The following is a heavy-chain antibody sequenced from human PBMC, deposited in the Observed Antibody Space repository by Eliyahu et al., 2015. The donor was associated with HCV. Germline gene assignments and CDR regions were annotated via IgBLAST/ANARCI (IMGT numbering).Heavy chain of an antibody. D-gene: IGHD3-16*01. CDR1: GFKLGNXG. Sequence: EVQLVESGGGLVKPGXSLRLSCTASGFKLGNXGVNWFRQAPGEGPGWIGFIRRNTYDGTTETEVAASVRHRFTMSRDESEGVAYLQMNSLRSEDTGVYFCTRHPSFYYDGRDGTYYSYYMDVWGKGTTVTVSS. J-gene: IGHJ6*03. CDR3: TRHPSFYYDGRDGTYYSYYMDV. V-gene: IGHV3-49*05. CDR2: IRRNTYDGTTET.